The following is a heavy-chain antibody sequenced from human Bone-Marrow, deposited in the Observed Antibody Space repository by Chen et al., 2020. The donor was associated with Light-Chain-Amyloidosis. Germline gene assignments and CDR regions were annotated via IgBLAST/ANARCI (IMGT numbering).Heavy chain of an antibody. J-gene: IGHJ4*02. Sequence: EVQLEQSGPEVKKPGESLKISCKGSGYTFPNYWSGWVRQMPGKGLEWMGVIYPDVSDARYSPSFEGQVTSSADKSITTAYLQWRSLKASDTAMYYCARRRDGYNFDYWGQGTLVTVSS. CDR1: GYTFPNYW. CDR3: ARRRDGYNFDY. CDR2: IYPDVSDA. V-gene: IGHV5-51*01. D-gene: IGHD5-12*01.